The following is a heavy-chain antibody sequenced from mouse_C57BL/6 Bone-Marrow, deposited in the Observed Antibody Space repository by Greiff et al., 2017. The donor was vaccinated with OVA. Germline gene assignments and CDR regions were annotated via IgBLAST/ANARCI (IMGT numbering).Heavy chain of an antibody. D-gene: IGHD1-1*01. CDR3: ARRNYYGSSAWFAY. J-gene: IGHJ3*01. V-gene: IGHV5-17*01. CDR2: ISSGSSTI. Sequence: EVKLMESGGGLVKPGGSLKLSCAASGFTFSDYGMHWVRQAPEKGLEWVAYISSGSSTIYSADTVKGRFTISRDNAKNTLFLQMTSLRSEDKAMYYCARRNYYGSSAWFAYWGQGTLVTVSA. CDR1: GFTFSDYG.